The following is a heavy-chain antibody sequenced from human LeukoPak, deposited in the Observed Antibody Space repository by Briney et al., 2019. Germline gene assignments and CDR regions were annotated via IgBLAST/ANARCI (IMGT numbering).Heavy chain of an antibody. V-gene: IGHV3-48*03. CDR3: ARGPRDPTEYCSRGTCSPTYEV. J-gene: IGHJ4*02. CDR1: GFIFSDYE. Sequence: GGSLRLSCAASGFIFSDYEMNWVRQAPGKGLEWVSYISSSGRKIYYADSVKGRFTISRDNAKNSLYMKMNSLRADDTAIYYCARGPRDPTEYCSRGTCSPTYEVWGQGTLVTVSS. CDR2: ISSSGRKI. D-gene: IGHD2-15*01.